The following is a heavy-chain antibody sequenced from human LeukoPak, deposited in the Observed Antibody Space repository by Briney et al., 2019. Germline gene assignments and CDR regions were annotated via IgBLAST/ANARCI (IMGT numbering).Heavy chain of an antibody. J-gene: IGHJ4*02. Sequence: SETLSLTCTVYDGSFSGYYWSWIRQPPGKGLEWIGEINHSGSTNYNPSLKSRLTISVDTSKNQFSLKLSSVTAADTAMYYCAKSGGYGLIDYWGQGTLVTVSS. D-gene: IGHD1-26*01. V-gene: IGHV4-34*01. CDR1: DGSFSGYY. CDR3: AKSGGYGLIDY. CDR2: INHSGST.